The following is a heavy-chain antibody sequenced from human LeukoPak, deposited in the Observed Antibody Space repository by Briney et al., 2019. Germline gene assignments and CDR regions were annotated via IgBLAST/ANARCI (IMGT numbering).Heavy chain of an antibody. J-gene: IGHJ4*02. CDR3: ATLGSIFGVVISDY. Sequence: GGSLRLSCAVSGFTFRTYWMHWVRQVPGEGLVWVSRINEDGSITNYADSVKGRFSISRDNAKNTLYLQMNSLRAEDTAVYYCATLGSIFGVVISDYWGQGTLVTVSS. D-gene: IGHD3-3*01. CDR1: GFTFRTYW. V-gene: IGHV3-74*01. CDR2: INEDGSIT.